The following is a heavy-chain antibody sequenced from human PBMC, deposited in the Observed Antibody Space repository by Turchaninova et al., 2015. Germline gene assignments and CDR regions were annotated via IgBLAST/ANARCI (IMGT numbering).Heavy chain of an antibody. D-gene: IGHD2-2*01. CDR3: ARDLYCSSSSCYPYYYGMDV. Sequence: EVQLVESVVGLVKLGGSLRLSCAASGFPLRSYWMHWVRQAPGKGLVWVSRINSDGISTSYADSGKGRFTISRDNAQNTLFLQMNSLRTEDTAVYYCARDLYCSSSSCYPYYYGMDVWGQGTTVTVSS. CDR2: INSDGIST. J-gene: IGHJ6*02. V-gene: IGHV3-74*01. CDR1: GFPLRSYW.